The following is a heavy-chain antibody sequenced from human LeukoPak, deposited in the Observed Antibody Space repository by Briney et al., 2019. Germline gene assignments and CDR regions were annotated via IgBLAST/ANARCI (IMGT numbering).Heavy chain of an antibody. CDR2: INPNSGGT. D-gene: IGHD6-6*01. CDR1: GYTFTGYY. V-gene: IGHV1-2*02. Sequence: ASVKVSCKASGYTFTGYYMHWVRQAPGQGLEWMGWINPNSGGTNYAQKFQGRVTMTRDTSISTAYMELSRLRSDDTAVYYCARDIAARQIFDYWCQGTLVTVSS. J-gene: IGHJ4*02. CDR3: ARDIAARQIFDY.